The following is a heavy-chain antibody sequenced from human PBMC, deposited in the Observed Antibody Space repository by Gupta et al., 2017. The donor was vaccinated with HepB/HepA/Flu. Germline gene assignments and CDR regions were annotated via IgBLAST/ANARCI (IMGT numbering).Heavy chain of an antibody. Sequence: VQLVESGGGVVQPGRSLRLSCAASGFTFSSYGMHWFRQAPGKGLEWVAVISYDGSNKYYADSVKGRFTISRDNSKNTLYLQMNSLRAEDTAVYYCAKDENIVATILDYWGQGTLVTVSS. V-gene: IGHV3-30*18. J-gene: IGHJ4*02. CDR3: AKDENIVATILDY. CDR1: GFTFSSYG. D-gene: IGHD5-12*01. CDR2: ISYDGSNK.